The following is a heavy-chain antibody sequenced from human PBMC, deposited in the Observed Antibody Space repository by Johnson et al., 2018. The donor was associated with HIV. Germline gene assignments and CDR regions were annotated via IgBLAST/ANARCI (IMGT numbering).Heavy chain of an antibody. V-gene: IGHV3-9*01. CDR1: GFTFEDYA. CDR2: ISLNSGSI. Sequence: VQLVESGGGLVQPGGSLRLRCAASGFTFEDYAMHWVRQAPGKGLEWVSGISLNSGSIGYADSVKGRFTISRDNAKNSLYLQMNSLRAEDTALYYCARERRSSNTWYVRDAFDIWGQGTMVTVSS. J-gene: IGHJ3*02. CDR3: ARERRSSNTWYVRDAFDI. D-gene: IGHD6-13*01.